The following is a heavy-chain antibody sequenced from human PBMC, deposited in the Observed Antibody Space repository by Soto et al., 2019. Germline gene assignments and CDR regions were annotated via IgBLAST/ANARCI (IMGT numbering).Heavy chain of an antibody. V-gene: IGHV1-3*01. J-gene: IGHJ5*02. CDR1: GYTFTSYA. CDR2: INAGNGNT. CDR3: ARDRPPYYDFWSGRKRPGNWFDP. D-gene: IGHD3-3*01. Sequence: ASVKVSCKASGYTFTSYAMHWVRQAPGQRLEWMGWINAGNGNTKYSQKFQGRVTITRDTSASTAYMELRSLRSEDTAVYYCARDRPPYYDFWSGRKRPGNWFDPWGQGTLVTVSS.